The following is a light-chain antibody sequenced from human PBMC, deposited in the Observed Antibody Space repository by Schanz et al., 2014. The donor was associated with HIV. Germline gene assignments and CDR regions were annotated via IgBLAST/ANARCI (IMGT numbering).Light chain of an antibody. CDR3: SSYTSSSTGV. V-gene: IGLV2-14*03. Sequence: QSALTQPASVSGSPGQSITISCTGTSGDVGRYDYVSWYQQHPGQAPKLLIYDVTYRPSGISNRFSGSKSGYTASLTISGLQADDEADYYCSSYTSSSTGVFGGGTKLTVL. J-gene: IGLJ2*01. CDR1: SGDVGRYDY. CDR2: DVT.